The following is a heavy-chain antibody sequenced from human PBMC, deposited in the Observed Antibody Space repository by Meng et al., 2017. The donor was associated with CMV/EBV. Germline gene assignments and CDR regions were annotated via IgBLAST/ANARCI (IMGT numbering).Heavy chain of an antibody. J-gene: IGHJ6*02. CDR2: ISYDGSNK. V-gene: IGHV3-30*04. D-gene: IGHD3-3*01. CDR1: GFTFSSYA. CDR3: ARDFWSGSKDV. Sequence: GGSLRLSCAASGFTFSSYAMHWVRQAPGKGLEWVAVISYDGSNKYYADSVKGRFTISRDNAKNSLYLQMNSLRAEDTALYYCARDFWSGSKDVWGQGTTVTVSS.